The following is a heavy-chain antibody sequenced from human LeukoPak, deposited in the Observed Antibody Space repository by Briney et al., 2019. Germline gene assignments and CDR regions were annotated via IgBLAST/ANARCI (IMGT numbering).Heavy chain of an antibody. J-gene: IGHJ4*02. CDR2: INPNDGDT. CDR3: ARANFLYCSSTTCPFDY. CDR1: GYTFTDYY. V-gene: IGHV1-2*02. D-gene: IGHD2-2*01. Sequence: ASVKVSCKASGYTFTDYYMHWVRQAPGQGFEWMGWINPNDGDTNYAQKFQGRVTMTRDTSISTAHMEVSRLRSDDTAVYYCARANFLYCSSTTCPFDYWGQGTLVTVSS.